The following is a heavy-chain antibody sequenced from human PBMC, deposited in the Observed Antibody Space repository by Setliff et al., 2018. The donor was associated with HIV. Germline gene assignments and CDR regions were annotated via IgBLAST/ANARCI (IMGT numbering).Heavy chain of an antibody. CDR1: RFSFSTSW. D-gene: IGHD3-16*01. V-gene: IGHV3-53*01. CDR2: IYSDGRT. Sequence: GGSLRLSCAASRFSFSTSWMTWVRQAPGKGLEWVSFIYSDGRTYYAESVKGRFTISRDDSKNTLYLQMHSLRVDDTAAYYCAKGVKWLAPWGQGIQVTVSS. CDR3: AKGVKWLAP. J-gene: IGHJ5*02.